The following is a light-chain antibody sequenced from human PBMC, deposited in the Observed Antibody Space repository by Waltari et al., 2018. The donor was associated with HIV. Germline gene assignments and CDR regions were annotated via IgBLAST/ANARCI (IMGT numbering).Light chain of an antibody. Sequence: PARTKPAPVSGSPGQSIPISCTGTSRKVGSYHLVSWYQQHPGKAPKLMIYEVSKRPSGVSNRFSGSKSGNTASLTISGLQAEDEADYYCCSYAGSSTWVFGGGTKLTVL. CDR2: EVS. J-gene: IGLJ3*02. V-gene: IGLV2-23*02. CDR3: CSYAGSSTWV. CDR1: SRKVGSYHL.